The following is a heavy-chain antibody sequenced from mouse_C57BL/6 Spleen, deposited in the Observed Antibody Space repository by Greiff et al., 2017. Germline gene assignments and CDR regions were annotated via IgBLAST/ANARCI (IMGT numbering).Heavy chain of an antibody. CDR1: GYTFTSYW. J-gene: IGHJ3*01. D-gene: IGHD2-14*01. CDR2: IHPNSGST. V-gene: IGHV1-64*01. CDR3: ARAGYDEGFAY. Sequence: VQLQQPGAELVKPGASVKLSCKASGYTFTSYWMHWVKQRPGQGLAWIGMIHPNSGSTNYNEKFKSKATLTVDKSSSTAYMQLSSLTSEDSAVYYCARAGYDEGFAYWGQGTLVTVSA.